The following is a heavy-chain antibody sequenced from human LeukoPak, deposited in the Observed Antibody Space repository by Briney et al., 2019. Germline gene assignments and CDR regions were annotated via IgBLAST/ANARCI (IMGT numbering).Heavy chain of an antibody. CDR1: GFTFSSYS. CDR2: ISSSSSYI. V-gene: IGHV3-21*01. Sequence: GGSLRLSCAASGFTFSSYSMNWVRQAPGKGLEWVSSISSSSSYIYYAGSVKGRFTISRDNAKNSLYLQMNSLRAEDTAVYYCARETGIAAASYYYYFYMDVWGKGTTVTISS. CDR3: ARETGIAAASYYYYFYMDV. J-gene: IGHJ6*03. D-gene: IGHD6-13*01.